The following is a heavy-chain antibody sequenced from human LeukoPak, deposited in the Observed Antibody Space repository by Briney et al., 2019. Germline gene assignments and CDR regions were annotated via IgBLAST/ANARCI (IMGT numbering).Heavy chain of an antibody. CDR3: ARDAVPYSSSSVFDY. J-gene: IGHJ4*02. CDR2: VSSSSSYI. Sequence: GGSLRLSCAASGFTFSSYSMNWVRQAPGKGLEWVSSVSSSSSYIYYADSVEGRFTISRDNAKNSLYLQMNSLRAEDTAVYYCARDAVPYSSSSVFDYWGQGTLVTVSS. V-gene: IGHV3-21*01. CDR1: GFTFSSYS. D-gene: IGHD6-6*01.